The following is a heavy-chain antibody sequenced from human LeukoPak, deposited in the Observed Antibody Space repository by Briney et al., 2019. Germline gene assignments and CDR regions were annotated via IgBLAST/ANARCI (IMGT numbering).Heavy chain of an antibody. CDR2: VYPSAGTS. CDR3: VREYHGGYFDF. D-gene: IGHD3-16*01. V-gene: IGHV1-46*03. Sequence: VASVKVSCKASGYIFTSYYMHWVRQAPGQGIEWLGVVYPSAGTSDPAQRFRARITLSDDTSTSTAYMELRSLKSEDTAIYFCVREYHGGYFDFWGQGTLVTVSS. CDR1: GYIFTSYY. J-gene: IGHJ4*02.